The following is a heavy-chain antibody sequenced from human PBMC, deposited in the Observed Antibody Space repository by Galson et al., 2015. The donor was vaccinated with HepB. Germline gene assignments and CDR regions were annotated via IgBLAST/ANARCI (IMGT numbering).Heavy chain of an antibody. J-gene: IGHJ3*02. Sequence: SVKVSCKASGGTFSSYVISWVRKAPGQGLEWMGGINPFFGTPNYAQKFQGRVTMTADEFASTAYMELRSLRRYDDTAVYYCARNLYTIDGSGPSPGPHDAFDIWGHGTMVTVSS. D-gene: IGHD3-22*01. V-gene: IGHV1-69*13. CDR3: ARNLYTIDGSGPSPGPHDAFDI. CDR1: GGTFSSYV. CDR2: INPFFGTP.